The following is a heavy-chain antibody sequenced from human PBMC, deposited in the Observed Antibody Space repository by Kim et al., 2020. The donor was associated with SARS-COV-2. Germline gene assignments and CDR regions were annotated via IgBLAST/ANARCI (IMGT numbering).Heavy chain of an antibody. D-gene: IGHD3-10*01. Sequence: GANTYYGDPEKVRFTSSRDNSRNTLYLQVNSLRAEDTAVYYCVSGDCVYWGRGTLVTVSS. J-gene: IGHJ4*02. CDR3: VSGDCVY. CDR2: GANT. V-gene: IGHV3-23*01.